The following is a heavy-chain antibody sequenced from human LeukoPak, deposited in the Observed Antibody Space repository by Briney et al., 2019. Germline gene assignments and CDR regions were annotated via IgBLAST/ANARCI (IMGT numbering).Heavy chain of an antibody. CDR1: GYTFTSYG. J-gene: IGHJ5*02. CDR3: ARGLDILTGHSRLDP. D-gene: IGHD3-9*01. V-gene: IGHV1-18*04. Sequence: ASVKVSCTASGYTFTSYGISWVRQAPGQGLEWMGWISAYNGNTNYAQKLQGRVTMTTDTSTSTAYMELRSLRSDDTAVYYCARGLDILTGHSRLDPWGQGTLVTVPS. CDR2: ISAYNGNT.